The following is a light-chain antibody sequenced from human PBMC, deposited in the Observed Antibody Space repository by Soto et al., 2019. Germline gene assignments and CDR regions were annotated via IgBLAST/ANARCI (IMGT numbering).Light chain of an antibody. J-gene: IGKJ2*01. Sequence: VLTQSPGTLSLSPGERATLSCRASQIVSNDYLAWYQQKSGQAPSLLIHGASSRATGIPDRFSGSGSGTDFTLTISRLEPEDFAVYYCQQYGSSPRTFGQGTKLEI. CDR3: QQYGSSPRT. CDR1: QIVSNDY. V-gene: IGKV3-20*01. CDR2: GAS.